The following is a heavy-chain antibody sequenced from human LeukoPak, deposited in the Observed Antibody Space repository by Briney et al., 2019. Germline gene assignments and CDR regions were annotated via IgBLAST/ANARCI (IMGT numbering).Heavy chain of an antibody. CDR2: IKQDGSEK. D-gene: IGHD1-7*01. CDR1: GFTFSSYW. V-gene: IGHV3-7*01. CDR3: ARDDVSLELLEYYFDY. Sequence: GGSLRLSCAASGFTFSSYWMSWVRQAPGKGLEWVANIKQDGSEKYYVDSVKGRFTISRDNAKNSLYLQMNSLRAEDTAVYSCARDDVSLELLEYYFDYWGQGTLVTVSS. J-gene: IGHJ4*02.